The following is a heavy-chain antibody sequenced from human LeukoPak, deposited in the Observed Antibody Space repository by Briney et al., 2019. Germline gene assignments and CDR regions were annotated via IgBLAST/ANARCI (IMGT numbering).Heavy chain of an antibody. J-gene: IGHJ4*02. CDR1: GFTFSSYA. Sequence: GRSLRLSCAASGFTFSSYAMHWVRQAPGKGLEWVAVISYDGSNKYYADSVKGRFTISRDNSKNTLYLQMNSLRAEDTAVYYCARDARRYFDWLSHRRIDYWGQGTLVTVSS. CDR3: ARDARRYFDWLSHRRIDY. D-gene: IGHD3-9*01. V-gene: IGHV3-30*04. CDR2: ISYDGSNK.